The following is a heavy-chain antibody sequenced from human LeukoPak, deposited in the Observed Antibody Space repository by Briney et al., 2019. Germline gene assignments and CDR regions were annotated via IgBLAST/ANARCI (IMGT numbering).Heavy chain of an antibody. CDR2: IKHDASEI. V-gene: IGHV3-7*01. J-gene: IGHJ3*01. CDR1: GFTFSSYW. Sequence: GGSLRLSCAASGFTFSSYWMNWVRQAPGQGLEWVANIKHDASEIYYVDSVKGRFTISRDNAKNSLYLQMKNLRAEDTAVYYCEGERGDAFDVWGQGTMVAVSS. CDR3: EGERGDAFDV.